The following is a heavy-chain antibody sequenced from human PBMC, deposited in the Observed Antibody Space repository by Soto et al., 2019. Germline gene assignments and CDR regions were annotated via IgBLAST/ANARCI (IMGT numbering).Heavy chain of an antibody. V-gene: IGHV4-39*01. D-gene: IGHD4-4*01. CDR1: GDSIGISSYF. Sequence: PSETLSLTCSVSGDSIGISSYFWGWIRQPPGKGLEWIGSIYSGGGTYYNPSFESRVAISVDTSTNQFSLKLSSVTAADTAVYYCARLGNYVFNWFDPWGQGTLVTV. CDR2: IYSGGGT. J-gene: IGHJ5*02. CDR3: ARLGNYVFNWFDP.